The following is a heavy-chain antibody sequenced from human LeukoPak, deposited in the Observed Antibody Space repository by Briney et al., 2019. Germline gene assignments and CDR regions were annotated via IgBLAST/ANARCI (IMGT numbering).Heavy chain of an antibody. Sequence: GGSLRLSCAASGLTFSSYAMSWVRQAPGKGLEWVSAISGSGGSTYYADSVKGRFTISRDNSTNTLYLQMNSLRAEDTAVYYCAKRRYVVPADFDYWGQGTLVTVSS. D-gene: IGHD2-2*01. J-gene: IGHJ4*02. CDR3: AKRRYVVPADFDY. V-gene: IGHV3-23*01. CDR2: ISGSGGST. CDR1: GLTFSSYA.